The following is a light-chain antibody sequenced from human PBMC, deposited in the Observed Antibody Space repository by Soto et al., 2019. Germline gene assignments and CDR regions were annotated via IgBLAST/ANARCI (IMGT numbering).Light chain of an antibody. Sequence: DIQMTQSPSSLSASVGDRVTITCRASQSISNYLNWYQQKPGKAPKLLIYAASSLQSGVPSRFSGSGSGRDFTLTISRLQPEDFATYYCQQSNRTPQTFGQWTKVESK. CDR2: AAS. J-gene: IGKJ1*01. CDR1: QSISNY. V-gene: IGKV1-39*01. CDR3: QQSNRTPQT.